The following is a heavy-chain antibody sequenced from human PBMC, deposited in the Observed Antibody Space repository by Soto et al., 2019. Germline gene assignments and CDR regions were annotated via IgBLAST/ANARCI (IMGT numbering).Heavy chain of an antibody. V-gene: IGHV1-3*01. CDR1: GYTFTSYA. CDR2: INAGNGNT. J-gene: IGHJ3*02. CDR3: ARAIAVETNEVFDM. Sequence: GASVKISCTASGYTFTSYAMHWVRQAPGQRLEWMGWINAGNGNTKYSQKFQGRVTITRDTSASTAYMELSSLRSEDTAVYYCARAIAVETNEVFDMWAQGTIVPVSS. D-gene: IGHD6-19*01.